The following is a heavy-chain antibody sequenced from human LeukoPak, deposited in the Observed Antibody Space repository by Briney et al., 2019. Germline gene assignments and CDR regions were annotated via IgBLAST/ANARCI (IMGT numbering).Heavy chain of an antibody. CDR3: ARGVDIVATIDY. J-gene: IGHJ4*02. CDR1: GFTFSSYS. Sequence: GGSLRLSCAASGFTFSSYSMNWVRQAPGKGLEWVSSISSSSSYIYYADSVKGRFTISRGNAKNSLYLQMNSLRAEDTAVYYSARGVDIVATIDYWGQGTLVTVSS. V-gene: IGHV3-21*01. CDR2: ISSSSSYI. D-gene: IGHD5-12*01.